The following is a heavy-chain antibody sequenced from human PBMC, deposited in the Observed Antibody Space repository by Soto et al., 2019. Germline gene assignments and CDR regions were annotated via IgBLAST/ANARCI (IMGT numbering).Heavy chain of an antibody. V-gene: IGHV1-69*13. D-gene: IGHD3-10*01. J-gene: IGHJ4*02. CDR1: GGTFSSYA. Sequence: SVKVSCKASGGTFSSYALNWVRQAPGQGLEWMGGIIPIFATADYAQKFQGRVTITADESTSTAYMELSSLRSEDTAVYYCARGEPYGSSVYWGQGTLVTVSS. CDR3: ARGEPYGSSVY. CDR2: IIPIFATA.